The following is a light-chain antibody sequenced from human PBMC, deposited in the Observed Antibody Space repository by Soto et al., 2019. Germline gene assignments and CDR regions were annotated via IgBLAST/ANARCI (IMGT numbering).Light chain of an antibody. V-gene: IGKV1-6*01. CDR2: GAS. J-gene: IGKJ1*01. CDR3: LHDHSYPWT. Sequence: AIPMTQSPSSLSASVGDRFTITCRASQVIRNDLGWYQQKPGKAPKLLIYGASNLESGVPSRFSGSRSCTDFTLTITSLQPEDFATYYCLHDHSYPWTFGQGTKVDIE. CDR1: QVIRND.